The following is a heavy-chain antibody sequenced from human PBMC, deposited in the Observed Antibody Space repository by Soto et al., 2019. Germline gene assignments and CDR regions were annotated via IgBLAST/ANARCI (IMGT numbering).Heavy chain of an antibody. D-gene: IGHD3-22*01. Sequence: PSETLSLTCAVSGYSITTGYYCGWVRRPPGKGLEWIGSVYHSGRTSYNPSLESRVTISVDTSKNQFSLRLSSVTAADTAVYYCARGVNYYDSSGFYPRDYWGQGILVTVSS. CDR1: GYSITTGYY. V-gene: IGHV4-38-2*01. CDR3: ARGVNYYDSSGFYPRDY. J-gene: IGHJ4*02. CDR2: VYHSGRT.